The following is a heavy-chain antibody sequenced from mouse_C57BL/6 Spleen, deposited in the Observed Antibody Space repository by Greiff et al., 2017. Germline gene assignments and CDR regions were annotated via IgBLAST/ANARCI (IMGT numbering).Heavy chain of an antibody. CDR3: AHGSSPLAMDY. V-gene: IGHV1-53*01. J-gene: IGHJ4*01. CDR1: GYTFTSYW. D-gene: IGHD1-1*01. Sequence: QVQLQQPGTELVKPGASVKLSCKASGYTFTSYWMHWVKRRPGQGLEWIGNINPSNGGTNYNEKFKSKATLTVDKSSSTAYMQLSSLTAEDSAVYYCAHGSSPLAMDYWGQGTSVTVSS. CDR2: INPSNGGT.